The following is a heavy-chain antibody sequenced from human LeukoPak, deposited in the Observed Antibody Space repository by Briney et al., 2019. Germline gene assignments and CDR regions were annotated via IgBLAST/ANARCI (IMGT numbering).Heavy chain of an antibody. CDR2: INHSGST. D-gene: IGHD6-13*01. J-gene: IGHJ4*02. V-gene: IGHV4-34*01. CDR1: GGSFSGYY. CDR3: ARQIASAGTAGFDF. Sequence: SETLSLTCAVYGGSFSGYYWSWIRQPPGKGLEWIGEINHSGSTNYNPSLKSRVTISVDTSKNQFSLKLSSVTAADTAVYYCARQIASAGTAGFDFWGRGALVTVSS.